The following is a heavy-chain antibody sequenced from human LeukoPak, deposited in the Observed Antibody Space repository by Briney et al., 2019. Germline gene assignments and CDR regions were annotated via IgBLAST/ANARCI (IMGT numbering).Heavy chain of an antibody. CDR2: IYYSGST. D-gene: IGHD2-2*01. CDR3: ARLVVPAADYYYGMGV. Sequence: KASETLSLTCTVSGGSVSSGSYYWSWIRQPPGKGLEWIGYIYYSGSTNYNPSLKSRVTISVDTSKNQFSLKLSSVTAADTAVYYCARLVVPAADYYYGMGVWGQGTTVTVSS. CDR1: GGSVSSGSYY. J-gene: IGHJ6*02. V-gene: IGHV4-61*01.